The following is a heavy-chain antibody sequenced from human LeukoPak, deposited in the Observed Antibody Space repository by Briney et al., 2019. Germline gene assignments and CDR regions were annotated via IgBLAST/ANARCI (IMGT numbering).Heavy chain of an antibody. CDR2: ISGSGGST. J-gene: IGHJ5*02. CDR1: GGSFSGYY. CDR3: AKKRCSGGSCYSRSWDWFDP. Sequence: ETLSLTCAVYGGSFSGYYWSWVRQAPGKGLEWVSAISGSGGSTYYADSVKGRFTISRDNSKNTLYLQMNSLRAEDTAVYYCAKKRCSGGSCYSRSWDWFDPWGQGTLVTVSS. V-gene: IGHV3-23*01. D-gene: IGHD2-15*01.